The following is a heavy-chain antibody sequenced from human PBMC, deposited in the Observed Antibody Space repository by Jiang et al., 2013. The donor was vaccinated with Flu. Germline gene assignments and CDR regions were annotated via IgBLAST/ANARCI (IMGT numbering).Heavy chain of an antibody. V-gene: IGHV3-30*18. D-gene: IGHD2-21*01. CDR3: AKDLTVFCGGDCQVFDY. CDR2: ISFDGSNK. J-gene: IGHJ4*02. Sequence: VQLVESGGGVVQPGRSLRLTCAASGFTSSSFGFSDYAMHWVRQAPGKGLEWVAIISFDGSNKYYADSVKGRFTISRDNSKNTVHLQMNSLRTEDTAVYYCAKDLTVFCGGDCQVFDYWGQGTLVTVSS. CDR1: GFTSSSFGFSDYA.